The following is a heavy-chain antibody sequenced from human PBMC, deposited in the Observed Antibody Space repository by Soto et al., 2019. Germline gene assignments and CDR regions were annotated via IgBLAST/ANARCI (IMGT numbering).Heavy chain of an antibody. V-gene: IGHV4-31*03. Sequence: QVQLQESGPGLVKPSQTLSLTCTVSGGSISSGGYYWSWIRQHPGKGLEWIGYIYYSGSTYYNPSLKSRVTISVDTSKNQFSLKLSSVTAADTAVYYCARGGWVSSGYIYYFDYWGQGTLVTVSS. D-gene: IGHD3-22*01. J-gene: IGHJ4*02. CDR2: IYYSGST. CDR3: ARGGWVSSGYIYYFDY. CDR1: GGSISSGGYY.